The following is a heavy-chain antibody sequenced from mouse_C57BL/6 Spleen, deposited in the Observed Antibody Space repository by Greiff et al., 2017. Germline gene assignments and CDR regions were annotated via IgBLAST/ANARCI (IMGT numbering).Heavy chain of an antibody. D-gene: IGHD1-1*01. Sequence: VQLQQSGPELVKPGASVKISCKASGYAFSSSWMNWVKQRPGKGLEWIGRSYPGDGDTNYNGKFKGKATLTADKSSSTAYMQLSSLTSEDSAVYFCAREGYYGSRGAMDYWGQGTSVTVSS. J-gene: IGHJ4*01. CDR2: SYPGDGDT. V-gene: IGHV1-82*01. CDR1: GYAFSSSW. CDR3: AREGYYGSRGAMDY.